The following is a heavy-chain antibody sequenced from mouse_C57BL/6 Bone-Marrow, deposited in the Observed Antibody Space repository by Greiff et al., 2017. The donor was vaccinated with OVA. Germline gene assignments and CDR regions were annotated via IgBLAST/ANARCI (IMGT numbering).Heavy chain of an antibody. V-gene: IGHV1-72*01. CDR2: IDPNSGGT. CDR3: ARRTYDYDWEFAY. J-gene: IGHJ3*01. D-gene: IGHD2-4*01. Sequence: QVQLQQPGAELVKPGASVKLSCKASGYTFTSYWMHWVKQRPGRGLERIGRIDPNSGGTKYNEKFKSKATLTVDKPSSTAYMQLSSLTSEDSAVYYCARRTYDYDWEFAYWGQGTLVTVSA. CDR1: GYTFTSYW.